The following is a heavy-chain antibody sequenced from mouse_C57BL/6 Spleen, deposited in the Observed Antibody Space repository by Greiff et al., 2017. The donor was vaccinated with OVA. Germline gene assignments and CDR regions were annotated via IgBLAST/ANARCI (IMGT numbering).Heavy chain of an antibody. J-gene: IGHJ1*03. CDR1: GYTFTGYW. Sequence: VQLQQSGAELMKPGASVKLSCKATGYTFTGYWIEWVKQRPGHGLEWIGEILPGSGSTNYNEKFKGKATFTADTSSNTAYMQLSSLTTEDSAIYYCARGVTTVVATDWYFDVWGTGTTVTVSS. CDR2: ILPGSGST. D-gene: IGHD1-1*01. CDR3: ARGVTTVVATDWYFDV. V-gene: IGHV1-9*01.